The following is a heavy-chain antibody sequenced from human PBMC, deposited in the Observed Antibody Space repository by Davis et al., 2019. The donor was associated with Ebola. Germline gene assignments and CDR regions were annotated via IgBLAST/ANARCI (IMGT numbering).Heavy chain of an antibody. Sequence: PGGSLRLSCAASGFTFSNYAMHWVRQAPAKGLEWVSCIRYDGSNEYYADSVKGRFTISRDNSKNTLYLQMNSLRAEDTAVFYCVRGGSATAYWGQGTPVTVSS. D-gene: IGHD2-15*01. J-gene: IGHJ1*01. CDR2: IRYDGSNE. V-gene: IGHV3-30*02. CDR1: GFTFSNYA. CDR3: VRGGSATAY.